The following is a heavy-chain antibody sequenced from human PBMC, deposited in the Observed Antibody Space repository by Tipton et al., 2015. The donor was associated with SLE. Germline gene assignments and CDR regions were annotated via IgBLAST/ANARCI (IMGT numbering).Heavy chain of an antibody. CDR1: GGSISSYY. Sequence: TLSLTCTVSGGSISSYYWSWIRPPPGKGLEWIGYIYYSGSTNYNPSLKSRVTISVDTSKNQFSLKLSSVTAADTAVYYCARGRGSYGGYYYYYYMDVWGKGTTVTVSS. D-gene: IGHD5-18*01. V-gene: IGHV4-59*01. CDR3: ARGRGSYGGYYYYYYMDV. CDR2: IYYSGST. J-gene: IGHJ6*03.